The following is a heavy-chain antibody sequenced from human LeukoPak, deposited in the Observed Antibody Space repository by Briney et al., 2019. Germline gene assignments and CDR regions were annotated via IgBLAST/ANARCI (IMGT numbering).Heavy chain of an antibody. CDR3: ARVLYKGPFDY. CDR1: GGSFSGYY. V-gene: IGHV4-34*01. Sequence: PSETLSLTCAVYGGSFSGYYWSWIRQPPGKGLEWIGEINHSGGTNYNPSLKSRVTISVDTSKNQFSLKLSSVTAADTAVYYCARVLYKGPFDYWGQGTLVTVSS. CDR2: INHSGGT. J-gene: IGHJ4*02. D-gene: IGHD3-16*02.